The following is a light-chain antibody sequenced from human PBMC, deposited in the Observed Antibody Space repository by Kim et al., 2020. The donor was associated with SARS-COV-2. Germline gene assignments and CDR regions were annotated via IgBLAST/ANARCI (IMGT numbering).Light chain of an antibody. J-gene: IGKJ2*01. CDR2: AAS. CDR3: QQTFSIPYT. Sequence: DIQMTQSPSSLSASVGDRVTITCRASQSIRSYLNWYQQKPGNSPKALIYAASSLQSGVPSRFGGSGSGTDFTLTITSLQPEDCGIYYCQQTFSIPYTFGQGTKLEI. CDR1: QSIRSY. V-gene: IGKV1-39*01.